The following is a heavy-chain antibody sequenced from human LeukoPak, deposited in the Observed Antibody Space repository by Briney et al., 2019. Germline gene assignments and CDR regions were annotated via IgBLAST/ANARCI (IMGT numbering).Heavy chain of an antibody. CDR2: ISGSSSYI. CDR1: GFTFSSYS. J-gene: IGHJ4*02. V-gene: IGHV3-21*01. D-gene: IGHD2-21*01. CDR3: VRADAKKTAIVDY. Sequence: GGSLRLSCAASGFTFSSYSMNWVRQAPGKGLEWVSAISGSSSYIYYADSVKGRLTISRDNAKNSRYLQMNSLRVEDTAVYYCVRADAKKTAIVDYWGRGTLVAVSS.